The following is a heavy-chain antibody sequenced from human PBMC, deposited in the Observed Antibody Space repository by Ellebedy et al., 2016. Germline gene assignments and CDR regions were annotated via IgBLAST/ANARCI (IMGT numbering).Heavy chain of an antibody. CDR3: ARVDIVGAQGGKYYYYGMDV. CDR2: ISYDGSNK. CDR1: GFTFSSYA. D-gene: IGHD1-26*01. Sequence: GGSLRLXXAASGFTFSSYAMHWVRQAPGKGLEWVAVISYDGSNKYYADSVKGRFTISRDNSKNTLYLQMNSLRAEDTAVYYCARVDIVGAQGGKYYYYGMDVWGQGTTVTVSS. V-gene: IGHV3-30-3*01. J-gene: IGHJ6*02.